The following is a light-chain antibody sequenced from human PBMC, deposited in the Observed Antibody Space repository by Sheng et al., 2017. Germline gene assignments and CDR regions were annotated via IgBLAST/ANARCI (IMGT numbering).Light chain of an antibody. CDR1: QSISNW. CDR3: QQYDGYSQYT. CDR2: KAS. J-gene: IGKJ2*01. Sequence: DIQMTQSPSTLSASVGDRVTITCRASQSISNWLAWYQQKPGKAPKLLIYKASTLESGVPSRFSGSGSGTEFTLTISSLQPDDFATYYCQQYDGYSQYTFGPGDQAGDQT. V-gene: IGKV1-5*03.